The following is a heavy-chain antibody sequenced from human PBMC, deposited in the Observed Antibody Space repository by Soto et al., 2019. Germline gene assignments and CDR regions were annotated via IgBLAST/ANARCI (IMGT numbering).Heavy chain of an antibody. CDR3: AGYCSSTSCYYNYYGMDV. J-gene: IGHJ6*02. D-gene: IGHD2-2*01. V-gene: IGHV3-64*04. Sequence: WGSLRLSCSGSGFTVITSAMHWVRQAPGKGLEYVSAISGSGGSTYYADSVKGRFTISRDNSKNTLYLQMNSLRAEDTAVYYCAGYCSSTSCYYNYYGMDVWGQGTTVTVSS. CDR2: ISGSGGST. CDR1: GFTVITSA.